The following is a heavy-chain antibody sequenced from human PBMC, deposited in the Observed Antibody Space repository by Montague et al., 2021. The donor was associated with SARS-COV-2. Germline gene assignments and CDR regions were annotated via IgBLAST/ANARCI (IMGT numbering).Heavy chain of an antibody. Sequence: SETLSLTCSVSGTTITSYGWNWIRKPPRTGLEWIGYISDSGSANYSPSLKSRVTMSVDTSKNQMSLKLTSVTAADTAVYYCARGCLSYFGAGSHCYGMDVWGQGTTVTVSS. CDR1: GTTITSYG. V-gene: IGHV4-59*01. CDR3: ARGCLSYFGAGSHCYGMDV. J-gene: IGHJ6*02. CDR2: ISDSGSA. D-gene: IGHD3-10*01.